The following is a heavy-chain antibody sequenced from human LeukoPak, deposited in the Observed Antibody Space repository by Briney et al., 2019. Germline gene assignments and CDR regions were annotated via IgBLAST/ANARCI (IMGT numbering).Heavy chain of an antibody. Sequence: GGSLRLSCAASGFTFSSYEMNWVRQAPGKGLGWVSYISSSGSTIYYADSVKGRFTISRDNAKNSLYLQMNSLRAEDTAVYYCARDSYCGGDCYSPSAFDIWGQGTMVTVSS. V-gene: IGHV3-48*03. J-gene: IGHJ3*02. D-gene: IGHD2-21*02. CDR1: GFTFSSYE. CDR2: ISSSGSTI. CDR3: ARDSYCGGDCYSPSAFDI.